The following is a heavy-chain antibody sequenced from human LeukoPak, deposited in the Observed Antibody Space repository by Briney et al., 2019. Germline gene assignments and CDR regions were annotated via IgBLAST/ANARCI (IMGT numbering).Heavy chain of an antibody. CDR2: INHSGST. D-gene: IGHD6-6*01. CDR3: ARESSSSSSSVFDY. J-gene: IGHJ4*02. CDR1: GGSFSGYY. Sequence: SEILSLTCAVYGGSFSGYYWSWIRQPPGKGLEWIGEINHSGSTNYNPSLKSRVTISVDTSKNQFSLQLNSVTPEDTAVYYCARESSSSSSSVFDYWGQGTLVTVSS. V-gene: IGHV4-34*01.